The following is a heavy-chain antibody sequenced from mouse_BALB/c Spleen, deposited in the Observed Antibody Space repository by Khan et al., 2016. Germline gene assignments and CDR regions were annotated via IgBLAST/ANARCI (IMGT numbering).Heavy chain of an antibody. V-gene: IGHV7-3*02. CDR3: PRDMESYDVAMDD. CDR2: IRNKANGYTT. J-gene: IGHJ4*01. CDR1: GFTFTDYY. Sequence: EVALVESGGGLVQPGGSLRLSCATSGFTFTDYYMRWVRQPPGKALEWLGFIRNKANGYTTEYSASVKGRFTISRDNSQSILYLQMNTLSAEDSATYYLPRDMESYDVAMDDWGQGTSVTVSS. D-gene: IGHD2-12*01.